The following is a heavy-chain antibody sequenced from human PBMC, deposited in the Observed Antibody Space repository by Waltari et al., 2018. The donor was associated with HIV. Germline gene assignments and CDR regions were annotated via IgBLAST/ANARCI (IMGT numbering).Heavy chain of an antibody. CDR3: ARDINGGWGY. V-gene: IGHV3-48*01. J-gene: IGHJ4*02. CDR1: GFPCSNYT. CDR2: ISRISSSI. D-gene: IGHD7-27*01. Sequence: EVQLVESGGGLLQPGGSLRLSCAASGFPCSNYTMTWVRQDPGKGLEWVSYISRISSSIFYADSVKGRFTISRDNAKNSLYLQMNSLRVEDTAVYYWARDINGGWGYWGQGTLVTVAS.